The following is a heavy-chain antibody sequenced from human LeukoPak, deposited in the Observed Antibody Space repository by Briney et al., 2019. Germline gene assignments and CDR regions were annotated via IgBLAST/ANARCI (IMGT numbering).Heavy chain of an antibody. D-gene: IGHD3-22*01. CDR1: GASISRYY. J-gene: IGHJ4*02. CDR3: AAGTFTTLFY. V-gene: IGHV4-59*08. CDR2: IFYTGST. Sequence: SETLSLTCSVSGASISRYYWSWIRQTPGKGLEWIGYIFYTGSTNYNPSLKSRVTTSVDTSKNQFSLKLRSVTAADTAVYFCAAGTFTTLFYWGQGTLVTVSA.